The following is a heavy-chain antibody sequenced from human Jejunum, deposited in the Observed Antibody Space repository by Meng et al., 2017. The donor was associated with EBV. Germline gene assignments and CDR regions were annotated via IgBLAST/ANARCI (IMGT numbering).Heavy chain of an antibody. Sequence: KGSGPSWVNPTQPYTVPCPVSRVSLGPSGVGVGCIRQPPGKALEWLGLIYWDDDKRYSSPLRSRLTIPKDTSKNQVVLTMTNMDPVDTATYYCARRVHIYGDWDVGWFDPWGQGTLVTVSS. CDR2: IYWDDDK. D-gene: IGHD4-17*01. CDR1: RVSLGPSGVG. V-gene: IGHV2-5*02. J-gene: IGHJ5*02. CDR3: ARRVHIYGDWDVGWFDP.